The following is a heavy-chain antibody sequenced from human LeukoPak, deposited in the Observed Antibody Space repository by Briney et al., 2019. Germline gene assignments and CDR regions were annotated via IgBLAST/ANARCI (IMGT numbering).Heavy chain of an antibody. V-gene: IGHV4-34*01. J-gene: IGHJ4*02. CDR3: AKGQQLVWDYFDY. CDR2: SSDSGGT. Sequence: SETLSLTCAVYGGSLNGHYWSWIRQSPGKGLEWIGESSDSGGTKFNPSLKSRVTISADTSKNQFSLKLSSVTAADTAVYHCAKGQQLVWDYFDYWGQGTLVTVSS. CDR1: GGSLNGHY. D-gene: IGHD6-13*01.